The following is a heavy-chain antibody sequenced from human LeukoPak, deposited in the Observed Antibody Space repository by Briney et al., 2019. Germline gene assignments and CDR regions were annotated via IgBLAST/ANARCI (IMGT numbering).Heavy chain of an antibody. CDR3: TTDQIAAAGIIWFDP. V-gene: IGHV3-15*01. Sequence: PGGSLRLSCAASGFTFSNAWMSWVRQAPGKGLEWVGRIKSKTDGGTTDYAAPVKGRFTTSRDDSKNTLYLQMNSLKTEDTAVYYCTTDQIAAAGIIWFDPWGQGTLVTVSS. CDR2: IKSKTDGGTT. CDR1: GFTFSNAW. D-gene: IGHD6-13*01. J-gene: IGHJ5*02.